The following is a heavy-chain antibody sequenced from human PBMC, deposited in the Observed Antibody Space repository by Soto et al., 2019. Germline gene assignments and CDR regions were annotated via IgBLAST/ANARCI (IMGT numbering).Heavy chain of an antibody. J-gene: IGHJ4*02. CDR1: GGSISSYY. V-gene: IGHV4-59*01. CDR3: ARGLRITIFGVVHYDY. CDR2: IYYSGST. Sequence: PSETLSLTCTVSGGSISSYYWSWIRQPPGKGLEWIGYIYYSGSTNYNPCLKSRVTISVDTSKNQFSLKLSSVTAADTAVYYCARGLRITIFGVVHYDYWGQGSLVTVSS. D-gene: IGHD3-3*01.